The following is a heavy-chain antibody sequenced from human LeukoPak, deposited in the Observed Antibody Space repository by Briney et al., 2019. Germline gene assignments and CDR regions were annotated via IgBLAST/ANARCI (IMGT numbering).Heavy chain of an antibody. CDR2: INWNGGST. Sequence: GGSLRLSCAASGFTFDDYGMSWVRQAPGKELEWVSGINWNGGSTGYADSVKGRFTISRDNAKNSLYLQMNSLRAEDTALYYCARKVGATTLYYYYMDVWGEGTTVTVSS. V-gene: IGHV3-20*04. J-gene: IGHJ6*03. CDR3: ARKVGATTLYYYYMDV. D-gene: IGHD1-26*01. CDR1: GFTFDDYG.